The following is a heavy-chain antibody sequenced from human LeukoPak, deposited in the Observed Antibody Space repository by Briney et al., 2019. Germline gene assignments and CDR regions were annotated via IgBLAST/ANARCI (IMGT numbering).Heavy chain of an antibody. D-gene: IGHD3-22*01. J-gene: IGHJ4*02. CDR2: IYSGGST. Sequence: GGSLRLSCAASGFTFSSNYMSWVRQAPGKGLEWVSVIYSGGSTYYADSVKGRFTISRDNSKNTLYLQMNSLRAEDTAVYYCARMIITYYYDSSGYYPENYFDYWGQGTLVTVSS. V-gene: IGHV3-53*01. CDR3: ARMIITYYYDSSGYYPENYFDY. CDR1: GFTFSSNY.